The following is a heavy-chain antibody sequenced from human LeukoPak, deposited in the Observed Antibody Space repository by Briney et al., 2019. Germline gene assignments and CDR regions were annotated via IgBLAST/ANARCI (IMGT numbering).Heavy chain of an antibody. J-gene: IGHJ3*02. Sequence: GGSLRLSCAASGFSFSSYGMNWVRQAPGKGREWGSFISTSSSSIYYAESVKGRFTISRDNAKNQLYLQLDSLRAEDTAIYYCAKIDSYGSGSPYPNGAFDIWGRGTMVTVSS. D-gene: IGHD3-10*01. V-gene: IGHV3-21*05. CDR2: ISTSSSSI. CDR1: GFSFSSYG. CDR3: AKIDSYGSGSPYPNGAFDI.